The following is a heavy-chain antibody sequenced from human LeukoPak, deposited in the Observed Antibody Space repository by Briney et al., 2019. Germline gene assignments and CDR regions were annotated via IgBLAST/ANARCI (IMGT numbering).Heavy chain of an antibody. J-gene: IGHJ5*02. V-gene: IGHV4-39*07. D-gene: IGHD3-22*01. CDR3: ARGDSSGYYPFDP. CDR1: GGSISGSSHY. CDR2: IYYSGST. Sequence: SETLSLTCTVSGGSISGSSHYWGWLRQPPGKGLEWIGSIYYSGSTYYNPSLKSRVTISVDTSKNQFSLKLSSVTAADTAVYYCARGDSSGYYPFDPRGQGTLVTVSS.